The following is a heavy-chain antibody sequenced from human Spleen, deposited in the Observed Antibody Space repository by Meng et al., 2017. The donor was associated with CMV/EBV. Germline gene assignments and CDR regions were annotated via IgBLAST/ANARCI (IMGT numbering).Heavy chain of an antibody. CDR3: ARDYRAYYYDSSGSYPHPALDY. D-gene: IGHD3-22*01. Sequence: GSSWVRQAPGQGLEWMGWVSGYNVNRQYAQKFQDRVTMTTDTSTSTAYMELRSLRSDDTAVYYCARDYRAYYYDSSGSYPHPALDYWGQGTLVTVSS. CDR2: VSGYNVNR. V-gene: IGHV1-18*01. CDR1: G. J-gene: IGHJ4*02.